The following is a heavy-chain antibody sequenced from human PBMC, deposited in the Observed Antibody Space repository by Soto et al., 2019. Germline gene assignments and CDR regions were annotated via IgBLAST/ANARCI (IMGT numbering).Heavy chain of an antibody. D-gene: IGHD2-15*01. CDR1: GFPFSSYA. J-gene: IGHJ6*02. CDR2: IANSGGTT. V-gene: IGHV3-23*01. Sequence: DVQLLESGGALVQPGESLRLSCAASGFPFSSYAMTWVRQAPGKGLEWVSGIANSGGTTFYADSVRGRFTISRDNSKNTVYLHMNSLRAEDTAIYYCAKDQVRGATGIVLDGMDVWGQGTTVTISS. CDR3: AKDQVRGATGIVLDGMDV.